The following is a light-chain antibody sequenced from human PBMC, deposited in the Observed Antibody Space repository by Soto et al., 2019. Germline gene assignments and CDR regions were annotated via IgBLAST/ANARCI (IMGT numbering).Light chain of an antibody. CDR2: GDN. V-gene: IGLV1-40*01. J-gene: IGLJ2*01. CDR3: QSYDNSLNHVV. CDR1: SSNIGSFYD. Sequence: QSVLTQPPSVSGAPGQRVTIPCTGSSSNIGSFYDVHWYQQLPGTVPKLLIYGDNNRPSGVPDRFSGSKSGTAASLAITGLQAADEVDYDCQSYDNSLNHVVFGGGTKLTVL.